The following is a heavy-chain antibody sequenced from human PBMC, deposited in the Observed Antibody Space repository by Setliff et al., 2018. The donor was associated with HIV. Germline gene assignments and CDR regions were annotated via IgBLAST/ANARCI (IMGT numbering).Heavy chain of an antibody. CDR3: AREGSSTSPFPL. CDR2: IYSSGTT. Sequence: PSETLSLTCTVSNVSINTYYWSWIRQPAGRTLEWIGRIYSSGTTNYSPSLNSRVSMSIDTSKNQFSLNLSSVTAADTAVYYCAREGSSTSPFPLWGQGILVTVSS. D-gene: IGHD2-2*01. J-gene: IGHJ4*02. V-gene: IGHV4-4*07. CDR1: NVSINTYY.